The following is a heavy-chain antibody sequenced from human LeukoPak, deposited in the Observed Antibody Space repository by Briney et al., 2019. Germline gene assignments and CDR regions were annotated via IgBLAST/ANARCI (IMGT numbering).Heavy chain of an antibody. CDR3: ARRFDS. J-gene: IGHJ4*02. CDR2: ISYDGSNK. Sequence: GKSLRLSCAASGFTFSGYPIHWVRQAPGKGLEWVAVISYDGSNKYYADSVKGRFTISRDNSKNTLYLQMNSLRAEDTAVYYCARRFDSWGQGTLVTVSS. V-gene: IGHV3-30-3*01. CDR1: GFTFSGYP.